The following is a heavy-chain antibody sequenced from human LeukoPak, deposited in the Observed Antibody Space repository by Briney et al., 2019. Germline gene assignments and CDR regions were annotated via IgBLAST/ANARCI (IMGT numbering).Heavy chain of an antibody. CDR1: GYTLTELS. J-gene: IGHJ3*02. CDR3: ATSGDLYYDILTGYRADAFDI. D-gene: IGHD3-9*01. CDR2: FDPEDGET. V-gene: IGHV1-24*01. Sequence: ASVKVSCKVSGYTLTELSMHWVRQAPGKGLEWMGGFDPEDGETIYAQKFQGRVTITEDTSTDTAYMELSSLRSEDTAVYYCATSGDLYYDILTGYRADAFDIWGQGTMVTVSS.